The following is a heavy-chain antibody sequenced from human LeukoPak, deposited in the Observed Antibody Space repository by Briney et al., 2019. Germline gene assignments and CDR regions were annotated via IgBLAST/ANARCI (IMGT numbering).Heavy chain of an antibody. CDR1: GFTFDDYA. J-gene: IGHJ3*02. Sequence: GRSLRLSCAASGFTFDDYAMHWVRQAPGKGLEWVSGISWNSGSIGYADSVKGRFTISRDNAKNSLYLQMNSLRAEDMALYYCAKDRLGYSYGFIGAFDIWGQGTMVTVSS. D-gene: IGHD5-18*01. V-gene: IGHV3-9*03. CDR2: ISWNSGSI. CDR3: AKDRLGYSYGFIGAFDI.